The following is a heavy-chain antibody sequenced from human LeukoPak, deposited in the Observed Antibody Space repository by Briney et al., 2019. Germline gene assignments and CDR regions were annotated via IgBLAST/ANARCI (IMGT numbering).Heavy chain of an antibody. D-gene: IGHD3-22*01. V-gene: IGHV1-69*13. CDR1: GGTFSSYA. CDR2: IIPIFGTA. CDR3: ARHSGYHSTMYLDY. Sequence: SVKVSCKASGGTFSSYAISWVRQAPGQGLEWMGGIIPIFGTANYAQKFQGRVTITADEFMSTVYMELSSLRSEDTAVYYCARHSGYHSTMYLDYWGQGTLVTVSS. J-gene: IGHJ4*02.